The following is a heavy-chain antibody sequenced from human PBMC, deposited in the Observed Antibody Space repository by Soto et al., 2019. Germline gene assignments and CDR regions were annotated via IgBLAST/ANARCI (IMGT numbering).Heavy chain of an antibody. CDR3: ARHDRSEYYFDY. V-gene: IGHV3-66*04. Sequence: PGKGLEWVAVIYSGGSTYYADSVKGRFTISRDNSKNTLYLQMNSLRAEDTAVYYCARHDRSEYYFDYWGQGTLVTVS. D-gene: IGHD3-10*01. J-gene: IGHJ4*02. CDR2: IYSGGST.